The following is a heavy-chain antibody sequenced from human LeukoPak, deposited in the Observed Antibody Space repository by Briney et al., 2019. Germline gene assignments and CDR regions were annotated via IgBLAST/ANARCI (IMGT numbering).Heavy chain of an antibody. CDR1: GFTVSSNY. V-gene: IGHV3-53*01. D-gene: IGHD5-24*01. J-gene: IGHJ6*03. CDR2: IYSGGST. Sequence: GGFLRLSCAASGFTVSSNYMSWVRQAPGKGLEWVSVIYSGGSTYYADSVKGRFTISRDNSKNTLYLQMNSLRAEDTAVYYCARVDGYYYYYMDVWGKGTTVTVSS. CDR3: ARVDGYYYYYMDV.